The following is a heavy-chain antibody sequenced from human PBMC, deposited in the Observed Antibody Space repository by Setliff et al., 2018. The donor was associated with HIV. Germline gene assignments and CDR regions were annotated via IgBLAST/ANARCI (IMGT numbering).Heavy chain of an antibody. CDR3: AREDVTTSGLDI. CDR2: IKSDGSNI. CDR1: GFNFSSHT. Sequence: GGSLRLSCAASGFNFSSHTMNWIRQAPGKGLVWVSRIKSDGSNIAYADFVKGRFIISRDNAKSTLYLQMNSLRVDDTAKYYCAREDVTTSGLDIWGQGTMVTVSS. V-gene: IGHV3-74*01. D-gene: IGHD4-17*01. J-gene: IGHJ3*02.